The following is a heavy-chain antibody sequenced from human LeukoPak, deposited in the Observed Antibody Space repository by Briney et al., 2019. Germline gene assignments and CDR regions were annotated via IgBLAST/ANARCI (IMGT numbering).Heavy chain of an antibody. V-gene: IGHV3-9*01. D-gene: IGHD1-26*01. J-gene: IGHJ4*02. CDR2: IIWNSDSI. CDR3: AKDWGAHYLDY. CDR1: GFTFSSYA. Sequence: GGSLRLSCAASGFTFSSYAMHWVRQAPGKGLEWVSSIIWNSDSILYADSVKGRFTISRDNAKNSLYLQMNNLRPEDTALYYCAKDWGAHYLDYWGQGTLVTVSS.